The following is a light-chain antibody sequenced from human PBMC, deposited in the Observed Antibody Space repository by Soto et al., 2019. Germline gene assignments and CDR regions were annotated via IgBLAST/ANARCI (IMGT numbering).Light chain of an antibody. CDR3: QQHNNWPPIT. Sequence: EIVMTQSPATLSVSPGERATLSCRASQSVSSNLAWYQQKPGQAPRLLIYGASTRATGLPARFSGSGSGTEFTLTISSLQSEDFAVYYCQQHNNWPPITFGQGTRLEIK. V-gene: IGKV3-15*01. CDR1: QSVSSN. J-gene: IGKJ5*01. CDR2: GAS.